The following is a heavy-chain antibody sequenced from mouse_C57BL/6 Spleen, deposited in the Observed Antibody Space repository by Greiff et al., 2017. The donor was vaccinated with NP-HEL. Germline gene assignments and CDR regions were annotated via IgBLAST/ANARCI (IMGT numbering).Heavy chain of an antibody. D-gene: IGHD2-5*01. V-gene: IGHV1-76*01. CDR1: GYTFTDYY. Sequence: QVQLQQSGAELVRPGASVKLSCKASGYTFTDYYINWVKQRPGQGLEWIARIYPGSGNTYYNEKFKGKATLTAEKSSSTAYMQLSSLTSEDSAVYFCASSNHYAMDYWGQGTSVTVSS. J-gene: IGHJ4*01. CDR2: IYPGSGNT. CDR3: ASSNHYAMDY.